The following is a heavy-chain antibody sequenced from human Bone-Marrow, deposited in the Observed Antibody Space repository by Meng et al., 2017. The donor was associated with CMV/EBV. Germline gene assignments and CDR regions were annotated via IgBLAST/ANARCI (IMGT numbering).Heavy chain of an antibody. CDR1: GFTFSSFA. Sequence: GESLKISCAASGFTFSSFAMHWVRQAPGKGLEWVAVISYDGSNKYYADSVKGRFTISRDNSKNTLYLQMNSLRAEDTAVYYCPRWGQLVNYGMDVWGQGTTVTVSS. V-gene: IGHV3-30*04. J-gene: IGHJ6*02. D-gene: IGHD6-6*01. CDR2: ISYDGSNK. CDR3: PRWGQLVNYGMDV.